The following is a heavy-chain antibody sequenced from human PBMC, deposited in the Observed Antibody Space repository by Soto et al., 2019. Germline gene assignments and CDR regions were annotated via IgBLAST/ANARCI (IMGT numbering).Heavy chain of an antibody. V-gene: IGHV1-8*01. Sequence: ASVKVSSKASGYTFTSYDINWVRQATGQGLEWMGWMNPNSGNTGYAQKFQGRVTMTRNTSISTAYMELSSLRSEDTAVYYCARLIISNRITIFGVVIISYYFDYWGQGTLVTVSS. CDR2: MNPNSGNT. CDR3: ARLIISNRITIFGVVIISYYFDY. CDR1: GYTFTSYD. D-gene: IGHD3-3*01. J-gene: IGHJ4*02.